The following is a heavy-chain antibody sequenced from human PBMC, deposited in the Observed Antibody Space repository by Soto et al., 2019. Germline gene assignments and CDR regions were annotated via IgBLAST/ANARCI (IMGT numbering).Heavy chain of an antibody. CDR2: INHSGST. D-gene: IGHD6-6*01. J-gene: IGHJ6*02. CDR1: GGSFSGYY. V-gene: IGHV4-34*01. Sequence: SETLSLTCAVYGGSFSGYYWSWIRQPPGKGLEWIGEINHSGSTNYNPSLKSRVTISVDTSKNQFSLKLSSVTAADTAVYYCARASLAARLNYYYYYGMDVWGQGTTVTVSS. CDR3: ARASLAARLNYYYYYGMDV.